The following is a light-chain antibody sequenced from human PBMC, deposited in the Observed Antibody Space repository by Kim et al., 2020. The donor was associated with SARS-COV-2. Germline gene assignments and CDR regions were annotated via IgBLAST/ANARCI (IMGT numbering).Light chain of an antibody. CDR2: GKN. CDR3: NSRDSSGNHVV. V-gene: IGLV3-19*01. Sequence: ALGQTVRITCQGDSLRIYYASWYQQKPGQAPVIVIYGKNNRPSGIPDRFSGSSSGNTASLTITGAQAEDEADYYCNSRDSSGNHVVFGGGTQLTVL. CDR1: SLRIYY. J-gene: IGLJ2*01.